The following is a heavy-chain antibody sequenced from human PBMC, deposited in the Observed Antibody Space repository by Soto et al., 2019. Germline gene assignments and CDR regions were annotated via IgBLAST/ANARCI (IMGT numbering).Heavy chain of an antibody. D-gene: IGHD3-22*01. Sequence: QVQLVQSGDEVKKPGASMKVSCKASGYILSTYYMYWVRQAPGQGLEWMGVINPGVGSTRYAQKFKGRVIMTSDTSTSTVYMDLSSLRSDDTAMYYCVRGGDITTMSKRDLDYWGQGTLVTVSS. CDR1: GYILSTYY. V-gene: IGHV1-46*03. CDR3: VRGGDITTMSKRDLDY. CDR2: INPGVGST. J-gene: IGHJ4*02.